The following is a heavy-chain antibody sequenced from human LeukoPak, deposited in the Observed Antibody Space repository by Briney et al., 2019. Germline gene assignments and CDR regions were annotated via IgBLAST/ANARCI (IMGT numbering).Heavy chain of an antibody. V-gene: IGHV3-30*18. CDR2: ISYDGSNK. J-gene: IGHJ4*02. CDR1: GFTFSSYG. Sequence: GRSLRLSCAASGFTFSSYGMHWVRQAPGKGLEGVTVISYDGSNKYYADSVKGRFTISRDNSTNTLYLQMNSLRAEDTAVYYCAKDGWWLRLTGGEYFDYWSQGTLVTVSS. D-gene: IGHD5-12*01. CDR3: AKDGWWLRLTGGEYFDY.